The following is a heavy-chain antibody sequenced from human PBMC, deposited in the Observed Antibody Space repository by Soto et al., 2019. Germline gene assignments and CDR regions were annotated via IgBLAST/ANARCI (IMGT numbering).Heavy chain of an antibody. Sequence: QVQLVQSGAEVKKPGSSVKVSCKASGGTFSSYTISWVRQAPGQGLEWMGRIIPILSIANYAQKFQGRVTMTADKSTSTAYMELSSLRSEDTAVYYCARDRGSCSGGSCSQNDYWGQGTLVTVSS. CDR3: ARDRGSCSGGSCSQNDY. V-gene: IGHV1-69*08. D-gene: IGHD2-15*01. CDR1: GGTFSSYT. CDR2: IIPILSIA. J-gene: IGHJ4*02.